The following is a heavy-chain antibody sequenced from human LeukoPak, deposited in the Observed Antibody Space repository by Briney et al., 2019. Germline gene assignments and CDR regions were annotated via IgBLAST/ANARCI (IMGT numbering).Heavy chain of an antibody. CDR3: ARGAKYRPTGGPFDY. J-gene: IGHJ4*02. CDR1: GGSFSGYY. Sequence: SETLSLTCAVYGGSFSGYYWSWIRQPPGKGLEWIGEINHSGSTNYNPSLKSRVTISVDTSKNQFSLKLSSVTAADTAVYYCARGAKYRPTGGPFDYWGQGTLVTVSS. CDR2: INHSGST. D-gene: IGHD3-16*01. V-gene: IGHV4-34*01.